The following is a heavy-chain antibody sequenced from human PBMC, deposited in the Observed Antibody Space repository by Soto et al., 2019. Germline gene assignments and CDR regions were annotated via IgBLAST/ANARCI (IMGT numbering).Heavy chain of an antibody. CDR1: GFTFSSYS. CDR3: GRGQGEVAGTRPYYYGMDV. Sequence: GGSLRLSCAASGFTFSSYSMNWVRQAPGKGLEWVSYISSSSSTIYYADSVKGRFTISRDNAKNSLYLQMNSLRDEDTAVYYCGRGQGEVAGTRPYYYGMDVWGQGTTVTVSS. D-gene: IGHD6-19*01. V-gene: IGHV3-48*02. CDR2: ISSSSSTI. J-gene: IGHJ6*02.